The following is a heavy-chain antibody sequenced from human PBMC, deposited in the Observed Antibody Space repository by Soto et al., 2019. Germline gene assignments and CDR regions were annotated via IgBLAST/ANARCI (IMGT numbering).Heavy chain of an antibody. V-gene: IGHV4-39*01. CDR3: VRQWPFGVVPILNWFDP. D-gene: IGHD3-3*01. Sequence: QLQLQESGPGLVKPSETLPLTCSVSGGSISSGSYYWGWIRQPPGKGLEWIGSVYYSGGTYYNPSLKSRVTLSVDTSKNQFSLRLSSVTAADTAVYYCVRQWPFGVVPILNWFDPWGQGTLVTVSS. J-gene: IGHJ5*02. CDR1: GGSISSGSYY. CDR2: VYYSGGT.